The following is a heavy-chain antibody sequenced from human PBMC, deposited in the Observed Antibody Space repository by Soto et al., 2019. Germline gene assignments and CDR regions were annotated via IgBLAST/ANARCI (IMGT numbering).Heavy chain of an antibody. CDR2: INHSGST. D-gene: IGHD5-12*01. CDR3: ARRKTSASRGYSGYDRSTRYNWFDP. J-gene: IGHJ5*02. CDR1: GGSFSGYY. Sequence: SETLSLTCAVYGGSFSGYYWSWIRQPPGKGLEWIGEINHSGSTNYNPYLKSGVTISVETSKNQFSLKLSSVTAADTAVYYCARRKTSASRGYSGYDRSTRYNWFDPWGQGTLVTVSS. V-gene: IGHV4-34*01.